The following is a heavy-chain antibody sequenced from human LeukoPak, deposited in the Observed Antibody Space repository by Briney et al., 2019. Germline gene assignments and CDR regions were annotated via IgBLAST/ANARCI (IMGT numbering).Heavy chain of an antibody. V-gene: IGHV1-69*04. CDR1: GGTFSSYA. CDR3: AGQVVEAAMYFQD. D-gene: IGHD2-2*01. CDR2: IIPILQIA. J-gene: IGHJ1*01. Sequence: VASVKVSCKASGGTFSSYAISWVRQAPGQGLEWMGRIIPILQIADYAQNFQGRVTITTDASTSTAYMELSSLRSEDTAVYYCAGQVVEAAMYFQDWGLGTLVTVSS.